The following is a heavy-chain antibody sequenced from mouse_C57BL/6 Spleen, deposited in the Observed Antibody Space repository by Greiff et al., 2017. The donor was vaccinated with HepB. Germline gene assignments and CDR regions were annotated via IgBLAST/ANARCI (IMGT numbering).Heavy chain of an antibody. CDR2: INPNNGGT. V-gene: IGHV1-18*01. CDR1: GYTFTDYN. J-gene: IGHJ3*01. Sequence: VQLQQSGPELVKPGASVKIPCKASGYTFTDYNMDWVKQSHGKSLEWIGDINPNNGGTIYNQKFKGKATLTVDKSSSTAYMELRSLTSEDTAFYYGARRAYGYEAWFAYWGQGTLVTVSA. CDR3: ARRAYGYEAWFAY. D-gene: IGHD2-2*01.